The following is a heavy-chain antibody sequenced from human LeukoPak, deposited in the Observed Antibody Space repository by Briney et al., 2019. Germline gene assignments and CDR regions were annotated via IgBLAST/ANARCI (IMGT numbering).Heavy chain of an antibody. D-gene: IGHD3-16*02. J-gene: IGHJ4*02. Sequence: ASVTVSCKASGGTFSSYAISWVRQAPGQGLEWMGGIIPTFGTANYAQKFQGRVTITADESTSTAYMELSSLRSEDTAVYYCAPDPYYDYVWGSYRYDYWGQGTLVTVSS. CDR1: GGTFSSYA. CDR3: APDPYYDYVWGSYRYDY. CDR2: IIPTFGTA. V-gene: IGHV1-69*13.